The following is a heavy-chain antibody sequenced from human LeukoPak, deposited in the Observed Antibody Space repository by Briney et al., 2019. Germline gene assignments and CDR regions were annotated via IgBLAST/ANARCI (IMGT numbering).Heavy chain of an antibody. CDR1: GFTFSSYA. V-gene: IGHV3-23*01. J-gene: IGHJ4*02. CDR2: ISGSGGST. Sequence: GGSLRLSCAASGFTFSSYAMSWVRQAPGKGLEWVSAISGSGGSTYYADSVKGRFTISRDNSKNTLYLQMNSLRAEDTAVYYCAKERSKRGSNSGYFDYWGQGTLVTVSS. D-gene: IGHD1-1*01. CDR3: AKERSKRGSNSGYFDY.